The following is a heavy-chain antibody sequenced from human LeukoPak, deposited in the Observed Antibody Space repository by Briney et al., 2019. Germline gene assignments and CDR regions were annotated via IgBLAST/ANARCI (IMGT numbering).Heavy chain of an antibody. D-gene: IGHD2-15*01. CDR2: FYYSGST. CDR1: GGSITGYY. J-gene: IGHJ4*02. V-gene: IGHV4-59*08. Sequence: SETLSLTCTVSGGSITGYYWTWIRQPPGKGLEWIWYFYYSGSTNYNPSLKSRVTISVDTSKNQFSLKLSSVTAADTAVYYCARQADIIYWGQGTLVTVSS. CDR3: ARQADIIY.